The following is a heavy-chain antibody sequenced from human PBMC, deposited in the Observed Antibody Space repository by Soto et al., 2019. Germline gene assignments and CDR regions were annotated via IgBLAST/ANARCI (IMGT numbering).Heavy chain of an antibody. CDR2: ISGSGGAT. D-gene: IGHD3-10*02. V-gene: IGHV3-23*01. CDR3: ASLSSGSYPFYFDY. Sequence: EVQLLESGGGLVQPGGSLRLSCAASGFTFTSHAMTWVRQAPGKGLEWVPSISGSGGATNYADSVKGRFTISRDNXXNTLYLQMNSLRAGDTAIYYCASLSSGSYPFYFDYWGQGTLVTVSS. J-gene: IGHJ4*02. CDR1: GFTFTSHA.